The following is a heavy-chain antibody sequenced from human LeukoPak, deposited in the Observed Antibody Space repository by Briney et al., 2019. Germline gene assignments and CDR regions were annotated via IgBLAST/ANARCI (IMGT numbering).Heavy chain of an antibody. J-gene: IGHJ4*02. D-gene: IGHD2-2*01. Sequence: VASVKVSCKTSGYTFTDYYIHWVRQAPGQGLDWMGWINPNSGGTYYARKFQGRVTMTRDTSISTAYMELSRLRSDDTAVYYCARDCSSTSCQIRAFDYWGQGTLVTVSS. CDR1: GYTFTDYY. CDR2: INPNSGGT. CDR3: ARDCSSTSCQIRAFDY. V-gene: IGHV1-2*02.